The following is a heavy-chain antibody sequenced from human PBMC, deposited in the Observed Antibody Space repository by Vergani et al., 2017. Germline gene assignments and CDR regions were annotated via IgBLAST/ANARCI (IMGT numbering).Heavy chain of an antibody. Sequence: QVQLVQSGAEVKKPGASVKVSCKASGYTFTSYDINWVRQATGPGLEWMGWMNPNIGNTGYAQKFQGRVTMTRNTSISTAYMELSSLRSEDTAVYYCARGHTGYCSSTSCYPFLRYNWFDPWGQGTLVTVSS. V-gene: IGHV1-8*01. CDR2: MNPNIGNT. J-gene: IGHJ5*02. D-gene: IGHD2-2*01. CDR3: ARGHTGYCSSTSCYPFLRYNWFDP. CDR1: GYTFTSYD.